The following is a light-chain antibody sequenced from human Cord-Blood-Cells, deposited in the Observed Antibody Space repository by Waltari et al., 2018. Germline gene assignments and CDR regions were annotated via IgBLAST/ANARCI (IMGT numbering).Light chain of an antibody. J-gene: IGKJ5*01. CDR1: QGISNY. CDR3: QKYNSAPIT. CDR2: AAS. Sequence: DIQMTQSPSSLSASVGDRVTITCRASQGISNYLAWYQQKPGKVHKLLIYAASTLQSGVPSRFSGSGSGTDFTRTISSLQPEDVATYYCQKYNSAPITFVQGTRLEIK. V-gene: IGKV1-27*01.